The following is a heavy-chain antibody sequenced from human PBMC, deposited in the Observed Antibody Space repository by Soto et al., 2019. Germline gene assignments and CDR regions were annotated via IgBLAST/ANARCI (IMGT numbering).Heavy chain of an antibody. D-gene: IGHD3-3*01. J-gene: IGHJ5*02. CDR2: ISAYNGQT. Sequence: ASVKVSCKASGYPFDTYGINWVRQAPGRQPEWMGWISAYNGQTDYAQNFQGRVTMATDTSTNTAYMALRNLRSDDTAVYYCARDPREFWNSYFFDPWGPGTLVTVSS. V-gene: IGHV1-18*01. CDR1: GYPFDTYG. CDR3: ARDPREFWNSYFFDP.